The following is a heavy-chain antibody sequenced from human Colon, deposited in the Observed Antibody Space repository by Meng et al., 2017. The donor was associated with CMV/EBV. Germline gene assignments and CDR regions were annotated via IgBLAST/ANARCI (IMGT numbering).Heavy chain of an antibody. J-gene: IGHJ4*02. CDR1: GFSLSTIGVT. CDR3: AHRFLRDSSSSLHFDS. Sequence: PLKESCPTLVKPKQTLTLTCTFSGFSLSTIGVTVGWIRQPPGKALEWLALIYWDDDKRYSPSLKSRLTITKDTSKNQVVLTMINMDPVDTATYYCAHRFLRDSSSSLHFDSWGQGTLVTVSS. CDR2: IYWDDDK. D-gene: IGHD6-6*01. V-gene: IGHV2-5*02.